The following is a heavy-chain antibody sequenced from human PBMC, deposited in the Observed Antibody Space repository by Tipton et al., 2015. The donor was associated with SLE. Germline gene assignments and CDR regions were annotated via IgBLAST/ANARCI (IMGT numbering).Heavy chain of an antibody. D-gene: IGHD3-3*01. Sequence: GSLRLSCAASGFTFSDYYMSWVRQAPGKGLERVSYISSSSSTIYYADSVKGRFTISRDNAKNSLYLQMNSLRAEDTAVYYCARGTTIFGVGPGAFDIWGQGTMVTVSS. V-gene: IGHV3-11*04. CDR2: ISSSSSTI. CDR1: GFTFSDYY. CDR3: ARGTTIFGVGPGAFDI. J-gene: IGHJ3*02.